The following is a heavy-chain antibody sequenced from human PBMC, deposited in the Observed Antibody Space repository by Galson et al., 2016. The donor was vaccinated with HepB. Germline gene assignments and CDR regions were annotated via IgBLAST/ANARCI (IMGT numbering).Heavy chain of an antibody. Sequence: SETLSLTCTVSGGSTSSSSSYWGWIRQPPGRGLEWIASIHYNEGTYYNTTLKSRVTMSVDTSENQFSMNLSSVTAADTAVYYCARWKYCGAVAGYWGQGTLVTVSS. CDR3: ARWKYCGAVAGY. J-gene: IGHJ4*02. D-gene: IGHD6-19*01. V-gene: IGHV4-39*01. CDR2: IHYNEGT. CDR1: GGSTSSSSSY.